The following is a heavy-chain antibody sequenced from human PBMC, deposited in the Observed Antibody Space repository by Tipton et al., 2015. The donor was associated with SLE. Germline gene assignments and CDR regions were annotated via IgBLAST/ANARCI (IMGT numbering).Heavy chain of an antibody. CDR2: ISRDGGTK. J-gene: IGHJ6*02. Sequence: SLRLSCAASVFTFSSYAMHWVRQAPGKGLEWVAVISRDGGTKYYADSVKGRFTISRDNSKNTLYLQINSLRAEDTAVYYCAGEGIAVAGSHYYYGMDVWGQGTTVTVSS. V-gene: IGHV3-30*14. D-gene: IGHD6-13*01. CDR1: VFTFSSYA. CDR3: AGEGIAVAGSHYYYGMDV.